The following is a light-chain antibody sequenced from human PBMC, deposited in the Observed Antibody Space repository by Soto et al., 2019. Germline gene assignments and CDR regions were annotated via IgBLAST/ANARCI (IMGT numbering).Light chain of an antibody. CDR2: DAS. CDR3: QQRSNWPRT. V-gene: IGKV3-11*01. J-gene: IGKJ3*01. Sequence: EIVLTQSPATLSLSPGERATLSCRASQSISKYLAWYQQKPGQAPRLLIYDASNRATGIPARISGSGSGTDFTLIISSLEPEDFAVYYCQQRSNWPRTFGPGTKVDIK. CDR1: QSISKY.